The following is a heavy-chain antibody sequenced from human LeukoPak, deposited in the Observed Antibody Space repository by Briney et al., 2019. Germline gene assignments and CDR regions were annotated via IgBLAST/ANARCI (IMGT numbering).Heavy chain of an antibody. J-gene: IGHJ3*02. V-gene: IGHV1-69*05. CDR2: IIPIFGTA. D-gene: IGHD4-23*01. CDR1: GGTFSSYA. Sequence: SVKVSCKASGGTFSSYAISRVRQAPGQGLDWMGGIIPIFGTANYAQKFQGRVTITTDESTSTAYMELSSLRSEDTAVYYCARSRNSNAFDIWGQGTMVTVSS. CDR3: ARSRNSNAFDI.